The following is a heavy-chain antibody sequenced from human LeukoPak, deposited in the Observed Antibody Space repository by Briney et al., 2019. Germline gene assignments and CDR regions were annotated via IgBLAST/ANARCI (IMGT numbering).Heavy chain of an antibody. Sequence: SETLSLTCTVSGGSINSYYWSWIRQPPGKGLEWIGYIYYSGPTNYNPSLKSRVTISVDTSKNQFSLKLSSVTAADTAVYYCASPGYYDGSGYYSYFDDWGQGTLVTVSS. CDR1: GGSINSYY. D-gene: IGHD3-22*01. V-gene: IGHV4-59*01. CDR3: ASPGYYDGSGYYSYFDD. J-gene: IGHJ4*02. CDR2: IYYSGPT.